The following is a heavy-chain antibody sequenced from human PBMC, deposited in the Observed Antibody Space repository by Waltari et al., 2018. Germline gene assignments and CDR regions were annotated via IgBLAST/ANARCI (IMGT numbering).Heavy chain of an antibody. CDR1: GGSISSSNW. CDR3: AREHSIAVAGTPYAFDI. V-gene: IGHV4-4*02. Sequence: QVQLQESGPGLVKPSGTLSLTCAVSGGSISSSNWWSWVRPPPGKGLEWIGEIYHSGSTNYNPSLKSRVTISVDKSKNQFSLKLSSLRSEDTAVYYCAREHSIAVAGTPYAFDIWGQGTMVTVSS. D-gene: IGHD6-19*01. CDR2: IYHSGST. J-gene: IGHJ3*02.